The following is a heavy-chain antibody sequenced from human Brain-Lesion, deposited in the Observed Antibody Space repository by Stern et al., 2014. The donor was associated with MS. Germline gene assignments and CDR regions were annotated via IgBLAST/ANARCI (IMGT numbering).Heavy chain of an antibody. CDR1: GFTFSNYG. V-gene: IGHV3-30*18. CDR2: ISYDGSNQ. CDR3: AKLHPPITMVRGYFDY. D-gene: IGHD3-10*01. J-gene: IGHJ4*02. Sequence: VHLVESGGGVVQPGRSLRLSCAASGFTFSNYGMHWVRQAPGKGLGWVAVISYDGSNQDYADSVKVRFTISRDNSKNTLYLQMNSLRAEDTAVYYCAKLHPPITMVRGYFDYWGQGTLVTVSS.